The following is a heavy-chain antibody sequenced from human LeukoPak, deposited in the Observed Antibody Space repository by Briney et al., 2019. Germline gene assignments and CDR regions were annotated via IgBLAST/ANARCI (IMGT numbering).Heavy chain of an antibody. Sequence: SETLSLTCTVSGGSISSYYWSWIRQPPGKGLEWIGYIYYSGSTNYNPSLKSRVTISVDTSKNQFSLKLSSVTAADTAVYYCARAMRITIFGVVIIFDYWGQGTLVTVSS. V-gene: IGHV4-59*01. CDR2: IYYSGST. CDR1: GGSISSYY. D-gene: IGHD3-3*01. J-gene: IGHJ4*02. CDR3: ARAMRITIFGVVIIFDY.